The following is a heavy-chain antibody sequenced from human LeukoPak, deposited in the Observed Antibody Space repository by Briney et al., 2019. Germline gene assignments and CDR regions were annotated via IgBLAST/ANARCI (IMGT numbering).Heavy chain of an antibody. CDR1: GFTFSSYA. Sequence: GGSLRLSCAASGFTFSSYAMHWVRQAPGKGLEWVAVISYDGSNKYYVDSVKGRFTISRDNSKNTLYLQMNSLRAEDTAVYYCARSAVAFDYWGQGTLVTVSS. CDR2: ISYDGSNK. V-gene: IGHV3-30*04. CDR3: ARSAVAFDY. D-gene: IGHD2-15*01. J-gene: IGHJ4*02.